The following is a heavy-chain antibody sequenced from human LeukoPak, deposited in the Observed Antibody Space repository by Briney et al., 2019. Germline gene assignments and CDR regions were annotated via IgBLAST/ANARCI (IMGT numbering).Heavy chain of an antibody. CDR3: ARANPRIVGTTHSYYFDY. CDR2: IGTSSGGT. V-gene: IGHV3-11*06. J-gene: IGHJ4*02. D-gene: IGHD1-26*01. CDR1: GLIFSDFY. Sequence: GGSLRLSCAASGLIFSDFYMYWIRQAPGKGLEWVSYIGTSSGGTTYADPVKGRFTVSRDNAKNSMYLQMNSLRAEDTAVYYCARANPRIVGTTHSYYFDYWGQGTLATVSS.